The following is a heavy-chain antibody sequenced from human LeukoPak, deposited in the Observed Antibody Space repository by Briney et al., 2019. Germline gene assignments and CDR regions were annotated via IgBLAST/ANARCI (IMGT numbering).Heavy chain of an antibody. CDR1: GIPISNYY. J-gene: IGHJ5*02. CDR3: ARGGDVGTMLRGINWFDP. D-gene: IGHD3-10*01. Sequence: SETLSLTCTVSGIPISNYYWNWIRQSPGKGLEWIGYIYYSGSTDYNPSLKSRVTISVDTSKRQFSLELSSVTAADTAVYYCARGGDVGTMLRGINWFDPWGPGTLVAVSS. CDR2: IYYSGST. V-gene: IGHV4-59*01.